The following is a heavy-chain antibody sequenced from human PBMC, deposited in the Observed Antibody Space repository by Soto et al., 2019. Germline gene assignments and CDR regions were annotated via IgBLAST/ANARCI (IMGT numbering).Heavy chain of an antibody. CDR3: ARGGGRVATPWFDP. Sequence: EVQLVESGGGLVQPGGSLRLSCAASGFTFSSYDMHWVRQATGKGLEWVLAIGTAGDTYYPGSVKGRFTISRENAKNSLYLQMNSLRAGDTAVYYCARGGGRVATPWFDPWGQGTLVTVSS. CDR2: IGTAGDT. J-gene: IGHJ5*02. D-gene: IGHD5-12*01. CDR1: GFTFSSYD. V-gene: IGHV3-13*04.